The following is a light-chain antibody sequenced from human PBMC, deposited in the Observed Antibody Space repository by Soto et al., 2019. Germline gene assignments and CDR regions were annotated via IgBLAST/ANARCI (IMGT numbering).Light chain of an antibody. J-gene: IGKJ5*01. Sequence: EIVLTQSPGTLSLSPGERAILSCRASQSVSSTYLAWYQQKPGQAPRLLIYGAFIRAPGFPVRFRGTGSGSEFTLTISSLQSEDGATYYCQQYDKWPYTFGQGTRLENK. V-gene: IGKV3-15*01. CDR2: GAF. CDR1: QSVSSTY. CDR3: QQYDKWPYT.